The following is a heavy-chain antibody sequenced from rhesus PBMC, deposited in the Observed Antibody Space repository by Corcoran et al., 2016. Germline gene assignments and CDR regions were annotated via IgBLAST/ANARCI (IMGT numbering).Heavy chain of an antibody. V-gene: IGHV4S10*01. J-gene: IGHJ4*01. CDR2: IYGSSTST. D-gene: IGHD1-38*01. CDR3: ARGREQATWSYFDY. CDR1: GGSISDSYR. Sequence: QVQLQESGPGVVKPSDTLSLTCGVSGGSISDSYRWSWIRQPPGKGLEWIGYIYGSSTSTNYNPSLKSRVTISKDTSKNQFSLKLSSVTAADTAVYYCARGREQATWSYFDYWGQGVLVTV.